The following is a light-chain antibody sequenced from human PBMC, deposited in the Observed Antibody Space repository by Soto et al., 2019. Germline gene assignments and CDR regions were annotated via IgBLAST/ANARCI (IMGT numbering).Light chain of an antibody. CDR3: LQHNSYPLT. CDR2: GAS. V-gene: IGKV1-17*03. Sequence: DIQMNQSPSAMSASVGDRVAITCRASQGISNYLAWFQQKPGKVPKRLIYGASSLQGGVPSRFSGSGSGTEFTLTISSLQPEDFATYYCLQHNSYPLTFGGGTKVDIK. CDR1: QGISNY. J-gene: IGKJ4*01.